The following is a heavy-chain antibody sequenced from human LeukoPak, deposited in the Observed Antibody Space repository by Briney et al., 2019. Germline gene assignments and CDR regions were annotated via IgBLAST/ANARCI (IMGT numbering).Heavy chain of an antibody. Sequence: GGSLRLSCAASGFTFSSYAMSWVRQAPGKGLEWVSAISGSGGSTYYADSVKGRFTISRDNSKNTLYLQMNSLRAEDTAVYYCAKVAQDLGYCSGGSCYGSCFDYWGQGTLVTVSS. CDR1: GFTFSSYA. V-gene: IGHV3-23*01. CDR3: AKVAQDLGYCSGGSCYGSCFDY. D-gene: IGHD2-15*01. J-gene: IGHJ4*02. CDR2: ISGSGGST.